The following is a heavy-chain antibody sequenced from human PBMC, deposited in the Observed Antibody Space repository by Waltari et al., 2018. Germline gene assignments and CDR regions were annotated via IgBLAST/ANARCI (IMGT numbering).Heavy chain of an antibody. CDR3: ARGPRGGY. D-gene: IGHD3-16*01. J-gene: IGHJ4*02. Sequence: QVQLVQSGAEVKKPGASVKVSCKASGYTFTGYYMHWVRQAPGQGLEWMGGSNPNSGGRKEVQKFQGRVTMTRDTSISTAYMELSRLRSDDTAGYYCARGPRGGYWGQGTLVTVSS. CDR2: SNPNSGGR. CDR1: GYTFTGYY. V-gene: IGHV1-2*02.